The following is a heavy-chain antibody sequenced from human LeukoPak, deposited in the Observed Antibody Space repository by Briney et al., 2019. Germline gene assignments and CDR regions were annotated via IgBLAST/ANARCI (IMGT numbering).Heavy chain of an antibody. D-gene: IGHD3-10*01. CDR2: IVVGSGNT. J-gene: IGHJ4*02. V-gene: IGHV1-58*01. CDR1: GFTFTSSA. Sequence: SVKVSCKASGFTFTSSAVQWVRQARGQRLEWIGWIVVGSGNTNYAQKFQERVTITRDMSTSTAYMELSSLRSEDTAVYYCAAGDSFFADFDYWGQGTLVSVSS. CDR3: AAGDSFFADFDY.